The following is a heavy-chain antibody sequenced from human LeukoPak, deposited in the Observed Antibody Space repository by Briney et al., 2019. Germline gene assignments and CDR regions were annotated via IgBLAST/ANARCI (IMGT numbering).Heavy chain of an antibody. D-gene: IGHD6-13*01. CDR2: ISYDGSNK. CDR3: AKVLGIAAAVGTDAFDI. J-gene: IGHJ3*02. Sequence: GGSLRLSCAASGFTFSSYGMHWVRQAPGKGLEWVAVISYDGSNKYYADSVKGRFTISRDNSKNTLYLQMNSLRAEDTAVYYCAKVLGIAAAVGTDAFDIWGQGTMVTVSS. CDR1: GFTFSSYG. V-gene: IGHV3-30*18.